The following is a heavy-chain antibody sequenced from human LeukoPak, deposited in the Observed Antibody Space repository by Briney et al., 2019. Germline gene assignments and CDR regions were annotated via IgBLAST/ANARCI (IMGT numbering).Heavy chain of an antibody. D-gene: IGHD3-10*01. CDR2: IYYSGST. V-gene: IGHV4-30-4*01. Sequence: SQTLSLTCTVSGGSISSGDYYWSWIRQPPGKGLEWIGYIYYSGSTYYNPSLKSRVTISVDTSKNQFSLKLSPVTAADTAVYYCARSITMARGTDWFDPWGQGTLVTVSS. CDR3: ARSITMARGTDWFDP. CDR1: GGSISSGDYY. J-gene: IGHJ5*02.